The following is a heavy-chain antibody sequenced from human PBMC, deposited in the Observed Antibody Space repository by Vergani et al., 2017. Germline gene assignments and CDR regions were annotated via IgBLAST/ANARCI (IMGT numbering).Heavy chain of an antibody. CDR3: TTHKTDYYDSSGYYY. Sequence: EVQLVESGGGWVKPGGSLRLSCAASGFTFSNAWMSWVRQAPGKGLEWVGRIKSKDDGGTTDYAAPVKGRFTISRDDSKNTLYLQMSSLKTEDTAVYYCTTHKTDYYDSSGYYYWGQGTLVTVSS. V-gene: IGHV3-15*01. D-gene: IGHD3-22*01. CDR1: GFTFSNAW. CDR2: IKSKDDGGTT. J-gene: IGHJ4*02.